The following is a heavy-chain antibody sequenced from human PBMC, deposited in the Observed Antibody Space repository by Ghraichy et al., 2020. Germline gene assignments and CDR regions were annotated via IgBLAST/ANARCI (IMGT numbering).Heavy chain of an antibody. CDR3: ARSGYCRSTSCYSSFEYYYYYGMDV. V-gene: IGHV1-69*13. CDR1: GGTFSSYA. CDR2: IIPIFGTA. J-gene: IGHJ6*02. D-gene: IGHD2-2*01. Sequence: SVKVSCKASGGTFSSYAISWVRQAPGQGLEWMGGIIPIFGTANYAQKFQGRVTITADESTSTAYMELSSLRSEDTAVYYCARSGYCRSTSCYSSFEYYYYYGMDVWGQGTTVTVSS.